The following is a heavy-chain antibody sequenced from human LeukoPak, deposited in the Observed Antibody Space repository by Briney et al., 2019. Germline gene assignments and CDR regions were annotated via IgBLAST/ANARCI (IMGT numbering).Heavy chain of an antibody. Sequence: PGGSLRLSCAASGFTFNSYEMNWVRQAPGKGLEWVSHISSSGSTIYYADSVKGRFTISIDNAKNSLYLQMSSLRAEDTAVYYCAELGITMIGGVWGKGTTVTISS. CDR3: AELGITMIGGV. J-gene: IGHJ6*04. V-gene: IGHV3-48*03. CDR2: ISSSGSTI. D-gene: IGHD3-10*02. CDR1: GFTFNSYE.